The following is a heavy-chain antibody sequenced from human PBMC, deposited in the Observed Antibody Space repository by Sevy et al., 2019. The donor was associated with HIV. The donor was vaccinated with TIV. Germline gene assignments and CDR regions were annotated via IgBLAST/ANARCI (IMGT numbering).Heavy chain of an antibody. V-gene: IGHV3-23*01. CDR1: GFSFDSYG. CDR2: ISGSGTRT. J-gene: IGHJ6*03. D-gene: IGHD3-22*01. Sequence: GGSLRLSCAVSGFSFDSYGMTWVRQAPGKGLEWVSGISGSGTRTYYADSVKGRFSISRDNSKNRLYLQMNSRRSEDEAIKYCAEGGGGHYDPDEIGYYFYYYNMDVWGKGTTVTVSS. CDR3: AEGGGGHYDPDEIGYYFYYYNMDV.